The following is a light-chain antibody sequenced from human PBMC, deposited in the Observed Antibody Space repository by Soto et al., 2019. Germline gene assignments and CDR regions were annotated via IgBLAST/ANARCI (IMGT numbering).Light chain of an antibody. V-gene: IGLV2-8*01. CDR1: SRDVGGHDY. Sequence: QSALTQPPSASGSPGQSVTISCTGTSRDVGGHDYVSWYQQHPGKAPKLMIYEVNKRPSGVPDRFSGSKSGNTASLTVSGLQAEDEADYYCSSYVTGDSLIFGGGTKLTVL. CDR2: EVN. CDR3: SSYVTGDSLI. J-gene: IGLJ2*01.